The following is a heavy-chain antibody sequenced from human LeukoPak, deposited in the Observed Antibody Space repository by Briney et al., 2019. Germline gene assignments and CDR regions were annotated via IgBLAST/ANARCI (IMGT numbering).Heavy chain of an antibody. CDR2: VYYSGST. V-gene: IGHV4-39*01. D-gene: IGHD2-8*01. J-gene: IGHJ4*02. CDR3: ARNVSAGYFDY. CDR1: GDSFTGTTYC. Sequence: SETLSLTCSVSGDSFTGTTYCWAWIRQPPGKGLEWIGSVYYSGSTSYSPSLKSRVTISVDTSKKQFSLRLSSVSAADTALYYCARNVSAGYFDYWGQGTLVTVSS.